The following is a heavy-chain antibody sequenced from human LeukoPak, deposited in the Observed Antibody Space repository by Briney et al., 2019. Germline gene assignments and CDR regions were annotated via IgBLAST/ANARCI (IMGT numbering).Heavy chain of an antibody. V-gene: IGHV3-21*04. CDR2: SGTRSGTK. CDR3: ATPNPYSGYDYRGYYGMDV. CDR1: GFTLSSLA. Sequence: PGGSLRLSCAASGFTLSSLAMHWVRQAPGKGLEWVSSSGTRSGTKYYADSVMGRFTISRDSAMNSVSLQINSLRAEDTAVYYCATPNPYSGYDYRGYYGMDVWGQGTTVTVSS. J-gene: IGHJ6*02. D-gene: IGHD5-12*01.